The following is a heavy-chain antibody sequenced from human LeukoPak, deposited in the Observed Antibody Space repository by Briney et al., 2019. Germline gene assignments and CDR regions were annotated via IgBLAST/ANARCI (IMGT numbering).Heavy chain of an antibody. Sequence: SETLSLTCVVYGESFSGYYWTWIRQPPGKALEWIGNIFYSGSTYYSPSLKSRVTISLDTSRNQFSLKLNSVTAADTAVYYCAKSNGYGLIDIWGQGTMVTVSS. CDR2: IFYSGST. V-gene: IGHV4-34*12. CDR1: GESFSGYY. J-gene: IGHJ3*02. CDR3: AKSNGYGLIDI. D-gene: IGHD3-22*01.